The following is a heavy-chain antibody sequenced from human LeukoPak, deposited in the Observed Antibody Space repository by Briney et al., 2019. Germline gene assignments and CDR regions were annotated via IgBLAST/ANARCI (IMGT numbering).Heavy chain of an antibody. CDR2: INPSGGST. V-gene: IGHV1-46*01. J-gene: IGHJ4*02. D-gene: IGHD6-13*01. Sequence: ASVKVSCKASGYTFTSYGISWVRQAPGQGLEWMGIINPSGGSTSYAQRFQGRVTMTRDTSTSTVYMELSSLRSEDTAVYYCAREEIAAAGAIDYWGQGTLVTVSS. CDR1: GYTFTSYG. CDR3: AREEIAAAGAIDY.